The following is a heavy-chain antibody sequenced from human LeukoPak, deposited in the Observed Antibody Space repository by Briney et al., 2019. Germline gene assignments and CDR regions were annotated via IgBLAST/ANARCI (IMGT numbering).Heavy chain of an antibody. Sequence: PSETLSLTCTVSGDSIRSRSFYWGWIRQPPGKGLEWIGTISFNERTYYNPSLKSRVSISGDTSKNQFSLRLTSVTAADTAMYYCARHVESLGAGFPFDCWGQGTLVTASS. CDR3: ARHVESLGAGFPFDC. J-gene: IGHJ4*02. V-gene: IGHV4-39*01. CDR1: GDSIRSRSFY. CDR2: ISFNERT. D-gene: IGHD3-16*01.